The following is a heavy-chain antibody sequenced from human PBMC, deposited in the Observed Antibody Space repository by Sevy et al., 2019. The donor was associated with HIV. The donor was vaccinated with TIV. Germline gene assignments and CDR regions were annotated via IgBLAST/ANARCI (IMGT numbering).Heavy chain of an antibody. CDR2: IRGSGDRT. J-gene: IGHJ4*02. V-gene: IGHV3-23*01. CDR3: AKDLPTNRNSGTYYDY. CDR1: GYTFSNYV. Sequence: GGSLRLSCAASGYTFSNYVMTWVRHSPGKGLEWVASIRGSGDRTFYANSVKGRFTISRDNSKNTLYLPMNSLRDEDTAVYYCAKDLPTNRNSGTYYDYWGQGTLVTVSS. D-gene: IGHD1-26*01.